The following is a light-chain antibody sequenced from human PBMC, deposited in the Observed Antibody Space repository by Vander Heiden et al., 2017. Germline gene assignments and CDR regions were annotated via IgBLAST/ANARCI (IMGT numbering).Light chain of an antibody. V-gene: IGLV2-23*02. Sequence: QSALTQPASVSGSPGQSITICCTGTSSDVGSYNLVSWYQQHPGKAPKLMIYEVSKRPSGVSNRFSVSKSGNTASLTISGLQAEDEADYYCCSYAGSSTLFGGGTKLTVL. CDR3: CSYAGSSTL. CDR1: SSDVGSYNL. CDR2: EVS. J-gene: IGLJ3*02.